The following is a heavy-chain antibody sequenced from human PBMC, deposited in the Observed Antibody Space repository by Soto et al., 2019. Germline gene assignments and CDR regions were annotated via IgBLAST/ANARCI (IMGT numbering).Heavy chain of an antibody. CDR2: INDDGSRT. V-gene: IGHV3-74*01. Sequence: GSLRLSCAASGFTLSNFWMHWVRQVPGKGLVWVSRINDDGSRTKYADSVEGRLTISRDTAKNTLYLQMDSLRVEDTAVYYCVRDHHDYDFWSGNPRGYFDLWGRGTLVTVSS. CDR3: VRDHHDYDFWSGNPRGYFDL. J-gene: IGHJ2*01. D-gene: IGHD3-3*01. CDR1: GFTLSNFW.